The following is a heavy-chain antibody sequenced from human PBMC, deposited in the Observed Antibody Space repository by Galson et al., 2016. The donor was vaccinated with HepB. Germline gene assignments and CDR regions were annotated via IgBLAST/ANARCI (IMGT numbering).Heavy chain of an antibody. V-gene: IGHV3-73*01. Sequence: SLRLSCAASGFSFSDSAMHWVRQASGKGLEWVGRIRSKANTYATAYAAPVKGRFTISRDDGKNTAQLQMNSLKTDDTAVYYCTRRRTSDGKGDTVDNGGQGTLVTVSS. CDR3: TRRRTSDGKGDTVDN. D-gene: IGHD1-26*01. CDR1: GFSFSDSA. J-gene: IGHJ4*02. CDR2: IRSKANTYAT.